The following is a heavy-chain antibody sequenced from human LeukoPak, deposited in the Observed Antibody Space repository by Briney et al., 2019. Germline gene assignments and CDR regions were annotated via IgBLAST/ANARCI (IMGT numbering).Heavy chain of an antibody. Sequence: GGSLRLSCAASGFTFSSYGMNWVRQAPGKGLEWVSYISSGSNNMNYADSVKGRFTTSRDNAKNSLYLQMNSLRAEDTAVYYCARGAQWPYWGQGTLVTVSS. D-gene: IGHD6-19*01. J-gene: IGHJ4*02. CDR2: ISSGSNNM. CDR1: GFTFSSYG. V-gene: IGHV3-48*01. CDR3: ARGAQWPY.